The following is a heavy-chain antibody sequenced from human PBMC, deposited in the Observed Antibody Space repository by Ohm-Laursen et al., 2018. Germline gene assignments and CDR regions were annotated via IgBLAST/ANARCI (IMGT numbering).Heavy chain of an antibody. V-gene: IGHV3-7*01. Sequence: SLRLPCAASGFTFSSYSMSWVRQAPGKGLEWVANIKQDGSEKYYVDSVKGRFTISRDNAKNSLYLQMNSLRAEDTAVYYCARHGRWCFDSWGQGTLVTVSS. D-gene: IGHD2-8*02. J-gene: IGHJ4*02. CDR2: IKQDGSEK. CDR3: ARHGRWCFDS. CDR1: GFTFSSYS.